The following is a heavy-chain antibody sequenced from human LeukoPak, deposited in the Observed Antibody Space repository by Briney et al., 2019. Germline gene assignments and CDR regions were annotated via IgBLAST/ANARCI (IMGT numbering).Heavy chain of an antibody. J-gene: IGHJ4*02. CDR3: ARFGLRGDIDY. Sequence: PSETLSLTCTVSGGSISSSSYYWGWIRQPPGKGLEWIGSIYYSGSTYYNPSLKSRVTVSVDTSKNQFSLKLSSVTAADTAVYYCARFGLRGDIDYWGQGTLVTVSS. D-gene: IGHD4-17*01. V-gene: IGHV4-39*07. CDR1: GGSISSSSYY. CDR2: IYYSGST.